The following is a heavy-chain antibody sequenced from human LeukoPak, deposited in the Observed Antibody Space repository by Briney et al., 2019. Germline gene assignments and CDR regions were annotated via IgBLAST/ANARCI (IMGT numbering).Heavy chain of an antibody. D-gene: IGHD3-22*01. Sequence: KPGGSLRRSCAASGFTFSSYSMNWVRQAPGKGLEWVSSISSGSNYIYYADSLKGRFTISRDNAKNSLYLQMNSLRAEDTAVYYCAREEVTYYYDSSGYHLDFWGQGTLVTVSS. CDR1: GFTFSSYS. CDR3: AREEVTYYYDSSGYHLDF. CDR2: ISSGSNYI. J-gene: IGHJ4*02. V-gene: IGHV3-21*01.